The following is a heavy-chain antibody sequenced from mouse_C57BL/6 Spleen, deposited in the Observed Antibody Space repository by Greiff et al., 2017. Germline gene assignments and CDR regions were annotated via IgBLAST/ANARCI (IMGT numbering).Heavy chain of an antibody. D-gene: IGHD2-4*01. CDR3: ARREGCDYVLFAY. CDR1: GYTFTSYW. Sequence: VQLQQPGAELVMPGASVKLSCKASGYTFTSYWMHWVKQRPGQGLEWIGEIDPSDSYTNYNQKFKGKSTLTVDKSSSTAYMQLSSLTSEDSAVYYCARREGCDYVLFAYWGQGTLVTVSA. CDR2: IDPSDSYT. V-gene: IGHV1-69*01. J-gene: IGHJ3*01.